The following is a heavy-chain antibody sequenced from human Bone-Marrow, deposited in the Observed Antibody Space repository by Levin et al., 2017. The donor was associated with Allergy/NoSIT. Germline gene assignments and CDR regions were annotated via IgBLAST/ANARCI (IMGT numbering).Heavy chain of an antibody. CDR1: GYTFIGSY. D-gene: IGHD6-6*01. J-gene: IGHJ4*02. CDR2: INPNNGGT. V-gene: IGHV1-2*03. CDR3: ARAWVGRVRQLGN. Sequence: LEASVKVSCKASGYTFIGSYLHWVRQAPGQGLEWMGSINPNNGGTNSPQKFQGRVTLTRDTSINTAYMELSNLRSDDTAIYYCARAWVGRVRQLGNWGQGTLVTVSS.